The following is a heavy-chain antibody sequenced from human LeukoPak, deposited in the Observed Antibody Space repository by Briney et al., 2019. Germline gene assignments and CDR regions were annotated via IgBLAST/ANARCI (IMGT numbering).Heavy chain of an antibody. CDR3: ARAPVELLQLGYFDL. V-gene: IGHV3-13*01. D-gene: IGHD3-10*01. CDR2: IGTAGDT. J-gene: IGHJ2*01. Sequence: PGGSLRLSCAASGFTFSSYDMHWVRQATGKGLEWVSAIGTAGDTYYPGSVKGRFTISRENAKNSLYLQMNSLRAGDTAVYYCARAPVELLQLGYFDLWGRGTLVTVSS. CDR1: GFTFSSYD.